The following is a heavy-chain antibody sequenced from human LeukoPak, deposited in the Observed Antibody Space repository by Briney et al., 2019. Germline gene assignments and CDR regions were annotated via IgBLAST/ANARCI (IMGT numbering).Heavy chain of an antibody. Sequence: GGSLRLSCVASGFTFSSYGMHWVRQAPGKGLEWVAVIWYDGSNKYYADSVKGRFTTSRDNSKNTLNLQMNSLRAEDTAVYYCARDLYADYVWGSFDYWGQGTLVTVSS. J-gene: IGHJ4*02. D-gene: IGHD3-16*01. CDR1: GFTFSSYG. V-gene: IGHV3-33*01. CDR2: IWYDGSNK. CDR3: ARDLYADYVWGSFDY.